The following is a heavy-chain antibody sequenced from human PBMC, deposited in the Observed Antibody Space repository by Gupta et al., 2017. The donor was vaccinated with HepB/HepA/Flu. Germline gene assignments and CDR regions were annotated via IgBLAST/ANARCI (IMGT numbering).Heavy chain of an antibody. CDR2: IWHGEFGK. J-gene: IGHJ3*02. CDR3: AKESDGFDI. V-gene: IGHV3-30*18. CDR1: GLNRNNNI. Sequence: QVQLVGSGGGVVQPGTTLRLSCAASGLNRNNNIMHWVRQAPGKGLEWLAIIWHGEFGKTYADSVKGRFTIYRDDSKNMLYLQMNSLRDEDTALYYCAKESDGFDIWGQGTMVLVS.